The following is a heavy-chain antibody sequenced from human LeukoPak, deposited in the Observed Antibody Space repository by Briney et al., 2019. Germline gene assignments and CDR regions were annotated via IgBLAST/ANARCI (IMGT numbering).Heavy chain of an antibody. J-gene: IGHJ4*02. CDR1: GFSFSSYA. CDR3: AKGKVNHLGALDF. D-gene: IGHD1-26*01. CDR2: VSESGDGT. V-gene: IGHV3-23*01. Sequence: GGSLRLSCAASGFSFSSYAMSWVRQAPGKGLEWVSSVSESGDGTYYADSVMGRSIISRDNSRKTFHLQMDSLRADDTAIYYCAKGKVNHLGALDFWGQGTLVTVSS.